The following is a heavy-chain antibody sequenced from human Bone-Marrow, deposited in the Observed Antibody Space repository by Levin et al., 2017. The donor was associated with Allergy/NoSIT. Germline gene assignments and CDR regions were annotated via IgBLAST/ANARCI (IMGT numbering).Heavy chain of an antibody. CDR2: ISYSGST. CDR1: GGNIRGYY. D-gene: IGHD3-10*01. CDR3: ARGREEFNP. V-gene: IGHV4-59*01. Sequence: SQTLSLTCSVSGGNIRGYYWSWIRQSPEKGLEWVGYISYSGSTNYNSSLESRVIISVDTSKNQFSLNLRSVTAADTAVYYCARGREEFNPWGQGILVTVS. J-gene: IGHJ5*02.